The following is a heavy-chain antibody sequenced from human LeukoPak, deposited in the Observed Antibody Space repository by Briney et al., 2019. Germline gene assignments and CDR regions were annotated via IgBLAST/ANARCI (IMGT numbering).Heavy chain of an antibody. CDR1: GGSISSGSYY. V-gene: IGHV4-61*02. CDR3: ARLYGSGSSLYFDY. CDR2: IYTSGST. Sequence: SEALSLTCTVSGGSISSGSYYWSWIRQPAGKGLEWIGRIYTSGSTNYNPSLKSRVTISVDTSKNQFSLKLSSVTAADTAVYYCARLYGSGSSLYFDYWGQGTLVTVSS. J-gene: IGHJ4*02. D-gene: IGHD3-10*01.